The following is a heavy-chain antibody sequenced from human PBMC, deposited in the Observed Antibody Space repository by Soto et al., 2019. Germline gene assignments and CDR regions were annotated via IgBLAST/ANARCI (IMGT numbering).Heavy chain of an antibody. CDR2: ISKDGSNK. CDR1: GFTFSSHA. V-gene: IGHV3-30-3*01. D-gene: IGHD4-17*01. CDR3: ARDQTTVRGGYYYYGMDV. J-gene: IGHJ6*02. Sequence: QVQLVESGGGVVQPGRSLRLSCAASGFTFSSHAMYWVRRAPGKGLEWVAVISKDGSNKYYADSVKDRFTISRDNSKDTLYLQMNSLRTEDTAVYYCARDQTTVRGGYYYYGMDVWGQGTTVTVSS.